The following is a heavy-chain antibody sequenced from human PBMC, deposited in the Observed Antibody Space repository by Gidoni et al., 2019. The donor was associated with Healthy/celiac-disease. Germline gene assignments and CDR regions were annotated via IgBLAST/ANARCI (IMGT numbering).Heavy chain of an antibody. D-gene: IGHD2-2*02. Sequence: QLQLQESCPGLVKPSETLSLTCTVSGGSISSSSYYWGWIRQPPGKGLEWIGSIYYSGSTYYNPSLKSRVTISVDTSKNQFSLKRGSVTAADTAVYYCERRVVVPAAIGKQGAYLDYWGQGTLVTVSS. CDR3: ERRVVVPAAIGKQGAYLDY. CDR1: GGSISSSSYY. J-gene: IGHJ4*02. CDR2: IYYSGST. V-gene: IGHV4-39*01.